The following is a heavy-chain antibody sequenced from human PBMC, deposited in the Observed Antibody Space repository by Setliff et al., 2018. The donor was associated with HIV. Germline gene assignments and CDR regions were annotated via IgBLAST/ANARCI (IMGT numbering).Heavy chain of an antibody. J-gene: IGHJ3*02. CDR3: ARGVTLVRGGRGDI. CDR1: GYTFTSYG. D-gene: IGHD3-10*01. Sequence: ASVKVSCKASGYTFTSYGISWVRQAPGQGLEWMGWVSAYNGTTHYAQKFQGRVTITADESTSTAYMELSSLRSEDTAVYYCARGVTLVRGGRGDIWGQGTMVTVSS. CDR2: VSAYNGTT. V-gene: IGHV1-18*01.